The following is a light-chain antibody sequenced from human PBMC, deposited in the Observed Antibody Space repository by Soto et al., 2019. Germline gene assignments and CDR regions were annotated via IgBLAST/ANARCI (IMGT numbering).Light chain of an antibody. J-gene: IGKJ1*01. CDR3: QHYNSYPEA. Sequence: AIRMPQSPSSFSAAIGARVMITCRASQGISSYLAWYQKKTGQAPKILIYKASTLNSGVPSRFSGSGSGTEFNLTISRLQTDDFATYECQHYNSYPEAFGQGTKVDIK. CDR2: KAS. V-gene: IGKV1-8*01. CDR1: QGISSY.